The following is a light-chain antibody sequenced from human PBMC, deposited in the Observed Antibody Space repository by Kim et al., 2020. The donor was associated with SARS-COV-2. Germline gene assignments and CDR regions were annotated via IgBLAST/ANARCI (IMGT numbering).Light chain of an antibody. CDR3: QQYYNAPFT. CDR2: WAS. V-gene: IGKV4-1*01. Sequence: DIVMTQSPDSLAVSLGERATINCKSSQSVLYSSNNKNYLAWYQQKPRQPPKLLIYWASTRASGVPDRFSGSGSGTDFSLTISSLQAEDVALYYCQQYYNAPFTFGPGTKVDIK. J-gene: IGKJ3*01. CDR1: QSVLYSSNNKNY.